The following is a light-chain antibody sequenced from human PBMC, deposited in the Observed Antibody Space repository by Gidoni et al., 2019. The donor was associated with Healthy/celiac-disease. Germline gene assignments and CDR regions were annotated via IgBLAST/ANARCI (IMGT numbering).Light chain of an antibody. V-gene: IGKV1-39*01. CDR3: QQSYSTSIT. J-gene: IGKJ5*01. CDR1: QSISSY. CDR2: AAS. Sequence: DIQMTQSPSPLSASVGDRVTIPCRESQSISSYLNWYQQKPGKAPKLLIYAASSLQSGVPSKFSGSGSGTDFTLTISSLQPEDFATYYFQQSYSTSITFGQGTRLEIK.